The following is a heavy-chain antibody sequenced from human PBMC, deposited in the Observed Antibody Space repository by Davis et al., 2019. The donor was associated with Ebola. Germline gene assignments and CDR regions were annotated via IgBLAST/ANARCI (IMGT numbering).Heavy chain of an antibody. Sequence: PGGSLRLSCAASGFTFSSYTMNWVRQAPGKGREWVSSISRSSSFISYADSVKGRFTISRDNAKNSVFLQMNSLRAEDTAVYYCAYFTRDFYYSYCMDGWGKGTRVTVSS. V-gene: IGHV3-21*01. J-gene: IGHJ6*03. D-gene: IGHD2-21*01. CDR3: AYFTRDFYYSYCMDG. CDR1: GFTFSSYT. CDR2: ISRSSSFI.